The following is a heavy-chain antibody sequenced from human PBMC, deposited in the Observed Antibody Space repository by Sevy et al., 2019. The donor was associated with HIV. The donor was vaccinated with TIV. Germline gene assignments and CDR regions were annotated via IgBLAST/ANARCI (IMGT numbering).Heavy chain of an antibody. D-gene: IGHD2-15*01. CDR1: GGSISSYY. V-gene: IGHV4-59*01. CDR2: IYYSGRT. CDR3: ASFSGRRCSGGSCYLADAFDI. J-gene: IGHJ3*02. Sequence: SETLSLTCTVSGGSISSYYWSWIRQPPGKGLEWIGYIYYSGRTNYNPTLKSRVTISVDTSKNQFSLKLSSVTAADTAVYYCASFSGRRCSGGSCYLADAFDIWGQGTMVTVSS.